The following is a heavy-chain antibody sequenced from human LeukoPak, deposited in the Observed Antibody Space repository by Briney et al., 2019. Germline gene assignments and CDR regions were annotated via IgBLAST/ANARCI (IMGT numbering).Heavy chain of an antibody. CDR3: ARGQLTDDLDY. CDR1: GYTFIDYY. D-gene: IGHD1-14*01. J-gene: IGHJ4*02. CDR2: INPNIGAT. V-gene: IGHV1-2*02. Sequence: ASVKVSCKSSGYTFIDYYIHWVRQAPGQGLEWIGWINPNIGATKYARKFQGRVTMTRDTSISTAYMEVSRLRSDDTAVYYCARGQLTDDLDYWGQGTLVTVSS.